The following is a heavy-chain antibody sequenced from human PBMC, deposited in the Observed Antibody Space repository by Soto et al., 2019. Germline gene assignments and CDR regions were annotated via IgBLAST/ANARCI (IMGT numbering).Heavy chain of an antibody. CDR3: ARGRSWREFGFDY. V-gene: IGHV4-31*03. J-gene: IGHJ4*02. Sequence: ASETLSLTCTVSGASIISDGYYWTWIRQHPGKGLEWLGYIHYSGGATYSPSYNPSLKSRIAISVDTSKNQFPLKLSSVTAADTAVYYCARGRSWREFGFDYWGQGTLVTVSS. CDR1: GASIISDGYY. D-gene: IGHD3-10*01. CDR2: IHYSGGATYSP.